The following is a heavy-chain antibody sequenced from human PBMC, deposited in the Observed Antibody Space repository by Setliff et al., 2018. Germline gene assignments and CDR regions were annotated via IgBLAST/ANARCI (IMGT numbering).Heavy chain of an antibody. CDR3: ARGGGQIHYDFWSGYFSDPQPNYYYYFMDV. CDR1: GYTFTSYD. CDR2: MNPNSGNT. V-gene: IGHV1-8*03. D-gene: IGHD3-3*01. J-gene: IGHJ6*03. Sequence: ASVKVSCKASGYTFTSYDINWVRQATGKGLEWMGWMNPNSGNTGYAQKFQGRVTSTRNTSISTAYMELSSLRSEDTAVYYCARGGGQIHYDFWSGYFSDPQPNYYYYFMDVWGKGTTVTVSS.